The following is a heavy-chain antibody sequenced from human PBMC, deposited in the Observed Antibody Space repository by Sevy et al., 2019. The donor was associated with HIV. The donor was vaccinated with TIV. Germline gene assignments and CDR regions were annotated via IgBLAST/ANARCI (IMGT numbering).Heavy chain of an antibody. CDR3: ATPLWFGELREHDDFAI. CDR2: MNPNSGNT. CDR1: GYTFTSYD. Sequence: ASVKVSCKASGYTFTSYDINWVRQATGQGLEWMGWMNPNSGNTGYAQKFQGRVTMTRNTSISTAYMELSSLRTEDTAVYYCATPLWFGELREHDDFAIWGQGTMVTYSS. J-gene: IGHJ3*02. V-gene: IGHV1-8*01. D-gene: IGHD3-10*01.